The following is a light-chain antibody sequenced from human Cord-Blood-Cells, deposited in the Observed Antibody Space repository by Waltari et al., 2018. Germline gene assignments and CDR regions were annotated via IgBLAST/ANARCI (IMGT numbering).Light chain of an antibody. CDR1: SSTIGHNA. J-gene: IGLJ1*01. V-gene: IGLV1-36*01. Sequence: QSVLTQPPSVSEAPRPRVTISCSGSSSTIGHNAANWYQQLPRKAPKLLSCDDDLLPSGVSDRFTGAKCGTSASLAISRLQSEDEADYYWAAWDDSLNCYVFGTGTKVSVL. CDR2: DDD. CDR3: AAWDDSLNCYV.